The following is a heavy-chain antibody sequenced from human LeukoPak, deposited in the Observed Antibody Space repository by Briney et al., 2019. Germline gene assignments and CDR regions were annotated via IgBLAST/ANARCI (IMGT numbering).Heavy chain of an antibody. J-gene: IGHJ4*02. Sequence: GESLKISCKGSGYSFTSYWIGWVRQMPGKGLEWMGITYPGDSDTRYSPSFQGQVTISADKSISTAYLQWSSLKASDTAMYYCARLGGESYYDILTGKPQPGDYWGQGTLVTVSS. CDR1: GYSFTSYW. CDR3: ARLGGESYYDILTGKPQPGDY. D-gene: IGHD3-9*01. V-gene: IGHV5-51*01. CDR2: TYPGDSDT.